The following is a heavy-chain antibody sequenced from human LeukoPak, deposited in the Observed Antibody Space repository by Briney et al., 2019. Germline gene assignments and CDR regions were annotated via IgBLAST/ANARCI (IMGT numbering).Heavy chain of an antibody. V-gene: IGHV1-46*01. Sequence: ASVKVSCKASGYTFTSYYMHWVRQAPGQGLEWMGIINPSGGSTSYAQKFQGRVPMTRDTSTSTVYMELSSLRSEDTAVYYCARGDYDILTGYSPFDPWGQGTLVTVSS. D-gene: IGHD3-9*01. CDR1: GYTFTSYY. CDR2: INPSGGST. J-gene: IGHJ5*02. CDR3: ARGDYDILTGYSPFDP.